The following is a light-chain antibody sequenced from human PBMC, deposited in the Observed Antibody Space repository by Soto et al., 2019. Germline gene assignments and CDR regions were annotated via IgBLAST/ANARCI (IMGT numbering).Light chain of an antibody. J-gene: IGLJ1*01. CDR1: SSNIGRGS. Sequence: QSVLTQPPSASVTPGQRVTISCSGSSSNIGRGSVNWYQQLPGTAPKLLIYNNNQWPSGVPDRCSGSKSVTSASLAISGLQSDDEADDYCAAWDDSLNGLYVFGSGTKLTVL. CDR2: NNN. CDR3: AAWDDSLNGLYV. V-gene: IGLV1-44*01.